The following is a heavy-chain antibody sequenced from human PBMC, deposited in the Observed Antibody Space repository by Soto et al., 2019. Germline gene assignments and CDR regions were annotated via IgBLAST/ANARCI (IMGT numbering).Heavy chain of an antibody. Sequence: EASVKVSCTDSGGTFSSYAISWVRQAPGQGLEWMGGIIPIFGTANYAQKFQGRVTITADESTSTAYMELSSLRSEDTAVYYCARERVSSGWYGGGSAWGQGTLVTVSS. CDR2: IIPIFGTA. CDR1: GGTFSSYA. V-gene: IGHV1-69*13. CDR3: ARERVSSGWYGGGSA. J-gene: IGHJ5*02. D-gene: IGHD6-19*01.